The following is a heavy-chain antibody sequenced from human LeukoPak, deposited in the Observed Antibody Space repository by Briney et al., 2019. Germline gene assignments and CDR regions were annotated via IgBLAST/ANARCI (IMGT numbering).Heavy chain of an antibody. D-gene: IGHD5-18*01. CDR3: AKDQGLTAPPPYGLDV. CDR1: GGTFSSSA. Sequence: SVKVSFKTSGGTFSSSAITWVRQAPGQGLEWMGRIIPVLNITTYAQKFQGRVTITADTSTSTVYMELSSLRSEETAVYYCAKDQGLTAPPPYGLDVWGQGTTVIVTS. V-gene: IGHV1-69*04. CDR2: IIPVLNIT. J-gene: IGHJ6*02.